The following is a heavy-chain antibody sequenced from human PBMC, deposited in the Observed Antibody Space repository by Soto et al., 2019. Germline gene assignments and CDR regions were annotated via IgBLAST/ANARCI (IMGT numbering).Heavy chain of an antibody. J-gene: IGHJ4*02. V-gene: IGHV3-33*01. CDR3: ARVAYRYGGSYHPFDY. Sequence: GGSLRLSCAASGFTFSSYGMHWVRQAPGRGLEWVAVIWYDGSNKYYADSVKGRFTISRDNSKNTLYLQMNSLRAEDTAVYYCARVAYRYGGSYHPFDYWGQGTLVTVSS. D-gene: IGHD1-26*01. CDR2: IWYDGSNK. CDR1: GFTFSSYG.